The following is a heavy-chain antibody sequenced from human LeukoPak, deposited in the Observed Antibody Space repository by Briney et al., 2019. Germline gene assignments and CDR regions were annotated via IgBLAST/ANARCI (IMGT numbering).Heavy chain of an antibody. CDR3: ARDSSGPLHY. CDR2: INHSGST. CDR1: GESLSGYY. D-gene: IGHD6-19*01. J-gene: IGHJ4*02. V-gene: IGHV4-34*01. Sequence: PSETLSLTCAVYGESLSGYYWSWIRQPPGKGLEWIGEINHSGSTNYNPSLKSRVTISVDTSKNQFSLKLSSVTAADTAVYYCARDSSGPLHYWGQGTLVTVSS.